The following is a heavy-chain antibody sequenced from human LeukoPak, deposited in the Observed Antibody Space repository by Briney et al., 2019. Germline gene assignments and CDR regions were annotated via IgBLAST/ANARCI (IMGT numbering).Heavy chain of an antibody. CDR3: AREGFDDSSGYYYFDY. D-gene: IGHD3-22*01. J-gene: IGHJ4*02. CDR1: GGSISSYY. V-gene: IGHV4-59*12. CDR2: IYYSGST. Sequence: SETLPLTCTVSGGSISSYYWSWIRQPPGKGLEWIGYIYYSGSTNYNPSLKSRVTISVDTSKNQFSLKLSSVTAADTAVYYCAREGFDDSSGYYYFDYWGQGTLVTVSS.